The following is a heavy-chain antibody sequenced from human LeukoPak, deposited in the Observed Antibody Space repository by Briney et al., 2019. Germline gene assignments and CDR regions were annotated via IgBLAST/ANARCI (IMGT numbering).Heavy chain of an antibody. D-gene: IGHD3-22*01. CDR3: ARDQDDSSGYYYDPHFDY. Sequence: GSSVKVSCKASGGTFSSYAISWVRQAPGQGLEWMGRIIPILGIANYAQKFQGRVTITADKSTSTVYMELSSLRSEDTAVYYCARDQDDSSGYYYDPHFDYWGQGTLVTVSS. CDR2: IIPILGIA. CDR1: GGTFSSYA. J-gene: IGHJ4*02. V-gene: IGHV1-69*04.